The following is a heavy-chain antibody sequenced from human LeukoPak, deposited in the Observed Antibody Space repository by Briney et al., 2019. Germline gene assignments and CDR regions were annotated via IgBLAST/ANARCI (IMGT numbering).Heavy chain of an antibody. D-gene: IGHD3-10*01. J-gene: IGHJ4*02. V-gene: IGHV4-39*02. CDR1: GGSISSGDYY. Sequence: SETLSLTCTVSGGSISSGDYYWGWIRQPPGKGLEWIGSIYYSGTTYYNPSVKSRVTISVDTSKNHFSLKLSSVTAADTAVYYCARDRNMVRGEGFDYWGQGTLVTVSS. CDR3: ARDRNMVRGEGFDY. CDR2: IYYSGTT.